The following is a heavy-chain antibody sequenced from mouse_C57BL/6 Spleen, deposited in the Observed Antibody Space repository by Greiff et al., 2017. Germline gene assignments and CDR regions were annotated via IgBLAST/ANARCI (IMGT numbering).Heavy chain of an antibody. V-gene: IGHV1-39*01. CDR3: ARWGYYGSSYVGDFDY. D-gene: IGHD1-1*01. Sequence: VQLQQSGPELVKPGASVKISCKASGYSFTDYNMNWVKQSNGQSLEWIGVINPNYGTTSYNQQFKGKATLTVDQSSSTAYMQLNSLTSEDSAVXYGARWGYYGSSYVGDFDYWGQGTTLTVSS. J-gene: IGHJ2*01. CDR2: INPNYGTT. CDR1: GYSFTDYN.